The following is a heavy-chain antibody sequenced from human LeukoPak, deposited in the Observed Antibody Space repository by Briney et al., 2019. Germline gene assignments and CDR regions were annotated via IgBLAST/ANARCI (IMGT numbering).Heavy chain of an antibody. Sequence: SETLSLTCTVSGDSISSGDYYWSWIRQPPGKGLEWIGYIYYSGSTNYNPSLKSRVTISVDTSKNQFPLKLSSVTAADTAVYYCARANWNYFWDWGQGTLVTVSS. V-gene: IGHV4-61*08. CDR1: GDSISSGDYY. J-gene: IGHJ4*02. CDR2: IYYSGST. CDR3: ARANWNYFWD. D-gene: IGHD1-7*01.